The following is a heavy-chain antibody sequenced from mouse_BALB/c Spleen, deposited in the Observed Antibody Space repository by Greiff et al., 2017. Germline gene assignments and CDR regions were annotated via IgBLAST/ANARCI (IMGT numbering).Heavy chain of an antibody. CDR2: ISSGGSYT. D-gene: IGHD2-3*01. CDR1: GFTFSSYA. Sequence: EVQRVESGGGLVKPGGSLKLSCAASGFTFSSYAMSWVRQSPEKRLEWVAEISSGGSYTYYPDTVTGRFTISRDNAKNTLYLEMSSLRSEDTAMYYCARDRADGYYGYYYAMDYWGQGTSVTVSS. CDR3: ARDRADGYYGYYYAMDY. V-gene: IGHV5-9-4*01. J-gene: IGHJ4*01.